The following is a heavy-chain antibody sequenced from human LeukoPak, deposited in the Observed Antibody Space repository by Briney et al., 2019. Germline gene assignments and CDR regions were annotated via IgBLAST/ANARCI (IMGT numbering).Heavy chain of an antibody. CDR1: GYTFTGYY. D-gene: IGHD6-6*01. Sequence: ASVKVSCKASGYTFTGYYMHWVQQAPGQGPEWMGWINPKSGVTNYAQKFQGRVTMTSDTSISTAYMNFSRLRSDDTAMYYCARDLGVAVRPFSLFYWGQGTLVTVSS. V-gene: IGHV1-2*02. J-gene: IGHJ4*02. CDR3: ARDLGVAVRPFSLFY. CDR2: INPKSGVT.